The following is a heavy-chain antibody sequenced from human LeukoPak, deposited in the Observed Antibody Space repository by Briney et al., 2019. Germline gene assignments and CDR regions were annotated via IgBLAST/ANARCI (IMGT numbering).Heavy chain of an antibody. CDR1: GFTFSSYA. Sequence: GGSLRLSCAASGFTFSSYAMSWVRQAPGKGLVWVSRIDEDGKTIDYADSVKGRFTISRDNAKDTLYLQMSSLRDEDTAVYYCVSDLCGGDDQWGRGTLVTVSS. CDR3: VSDLCGGDDQ. J-gene: IGHJ5*02. D-gene: IGHD3-3*01. CDR2: IDEDGKTI. V-gene: IGHV3-74*01.